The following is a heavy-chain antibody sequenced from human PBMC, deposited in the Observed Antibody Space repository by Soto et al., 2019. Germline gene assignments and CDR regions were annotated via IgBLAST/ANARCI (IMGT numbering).Heavy chain of an antibody. D-gene: IGHD3-22*01. Sequence: ESGGGLVKPGGSLRLSCAASGFTFNNAWMNWVRQAPGKGLEWVGRIKSKTDGGTIDYAAPVKGRFTISRDDSKNTLYLQMNSLRGEDTAVYYCTTHYYEGGGYYGYFQHWGQGTLVTVSS. CDR3: TTHYYEGGGYYGYFQH. CDR1: GFTFNNAW. V-gene: IGHV3-15*07. J-gene: IGHJ1*01. CDR2: IKSKTDGGTI.